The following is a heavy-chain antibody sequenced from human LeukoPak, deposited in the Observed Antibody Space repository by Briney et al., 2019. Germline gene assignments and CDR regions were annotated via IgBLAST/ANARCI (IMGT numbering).Heavy chain of an antibody. J-gene: IGHJ4*02. Sequence: GGSLRLSCAASGLTFSTYAMHWVRQAPGKGLEYVSAISSNGGSTYYGNSVKGRFTISRDNSKNTLYLQMGSLGAEDMAVYYCARDRSVQSYRIPAFDYWGQGALVTVSS. CDR2: ISSNGGST. V-gene: IGHV3-64*01. CDR1: GLTFSTYA. CDR3: ARDRSVQSYRIPAFDY. D-gene: IGHD1-26*01.